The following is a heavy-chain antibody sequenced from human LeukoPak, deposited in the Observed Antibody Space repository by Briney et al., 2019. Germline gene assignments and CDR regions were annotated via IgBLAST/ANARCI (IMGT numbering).Heavy chain of an antibody. CDR1: GFTFSSYE. D-gene: IGHD1-26*01. V-gene: IGHV3-48*03. J-gene: IGHJ4*02. CDR2: ISSSGSTI. Sequence: GGSLRLSCAASGFTFSSYEMNWVRQAPGKGLEWVSYISSSGSTIYYADPVKGRFTISRDNAKNSLCLQMNSLRAEDTAVYYCSGSYYQLPDYWGQGTLVTVSS. CDR3: SGSYYQLPDY.